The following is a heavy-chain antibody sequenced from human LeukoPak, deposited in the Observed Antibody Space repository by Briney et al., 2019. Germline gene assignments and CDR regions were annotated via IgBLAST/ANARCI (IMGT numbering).Heavy chain of an antibody. CDR2: IYSGGST. Sequence: PGGSLRLSCAASGFTVSSNYMSWVRQAPGKGLEWVSVIYSGGSTYYADSVKGRFTISRDNSKNTLYLQMNSLRAEDTAVYYCARAPGSSSSWSYFDFWGQGTLVTVSS. J-gene: IGHJ4*02. CDR3: ARAPGSSSSWSYFDF. CDR1: GFTVSSNY. D-gene: IGHD6-13*01. V-gene: IGHV3-53*01.